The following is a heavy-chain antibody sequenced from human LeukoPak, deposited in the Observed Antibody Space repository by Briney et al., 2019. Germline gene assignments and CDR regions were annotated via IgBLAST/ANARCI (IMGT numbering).Heavy chain of an antibody. CDR2: IIPIFGTA. Sequence: SMKVSCKTSGYTFASYGISWVRQAPGQGLEWMGGIIPIFGTANYAQKFQGRVTITADKSTSTAYMELSSLRSEDTAVYYCARGPTVSGYMDVWGKGATVTVSS. CDR3: ARGPTVSGYMDV. V-gene: IGHV1-69*06. D-gene: IGHD3-10*01. CDR1: GYTFASYG. J-gene: IGHJ6*03.